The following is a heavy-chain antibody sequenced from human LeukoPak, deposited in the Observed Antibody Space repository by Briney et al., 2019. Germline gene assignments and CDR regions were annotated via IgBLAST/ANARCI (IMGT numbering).Heavy chain of an antibody. CDR3: ARHALRGVWFGELRPYYFDY. J-gene: IGHJ4*02. Sequence: PSETLSLTCTVSGGSISSSSYYWGWIRQPPGKGLEWIGSIYYSGSTYYNPSLNSRFTISVDTSKNQFSLKLSSVTAADTAVYYCARHALRGVWFGELRPYYFDYWGQGTLVTVSS. CDR2: IYYSGST. D-gene: IGHD3-10*01. CDR1: GGSISSSSYY. V-gene: IGHV4-39*01.